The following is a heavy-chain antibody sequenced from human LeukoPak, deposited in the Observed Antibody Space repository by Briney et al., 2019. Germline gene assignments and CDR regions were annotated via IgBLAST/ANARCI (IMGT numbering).Heavy chain of an antibody. CDR3: AASYYYDSSGYYSLDY. CDR2: IVVGSGNT. CDR1: GFTFTSSA. V-gene: IGHV1-58*02. J-gene: IGHJ4*02. Sequence: SGKVSCKASGFTFTSSAMQWVRQARGPRLEWIGWIVVGSGNTHFAQKFQERVTITRDMSTSTAYMELSSLRSEDTAVYYCAASYYYDSSGYYSLDYWGQGTLVTVSS. D-gene: IGHD3-22*01.